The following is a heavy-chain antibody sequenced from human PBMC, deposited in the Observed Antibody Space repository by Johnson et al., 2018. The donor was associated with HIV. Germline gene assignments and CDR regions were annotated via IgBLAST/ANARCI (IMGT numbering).Heavy chain of an antibody. D-gene: IGHD3-9*01. CDR3: AKGKTWFDALDI. CDR1: AFTFSSYW. V-gene: IGHV3-7*01. CDR2: IKEDGSEK. Sequence: VQLVESGGGLVQPGGSLRLSCAASAFTFSSYWMSWVRQAPGKGLEWVANIKEDGSEKYYVDSVKGRFTISRDNAKNSLYLQMNSLRAEDTAVYYCAKGKTWFDALDIWGQGTMVIVSS. J-gene: IGHJ3*02.